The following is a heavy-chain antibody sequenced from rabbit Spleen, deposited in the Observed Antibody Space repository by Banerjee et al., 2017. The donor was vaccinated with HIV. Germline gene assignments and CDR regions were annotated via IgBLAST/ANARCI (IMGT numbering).Heavy chain of an antibody. V-gene: IGHV1S40*01. J-gene: IGHJ3*01. CDR2: IYAGVSGIT. CDR1: GIDFSSYYY. Sequence: QSLEESGGGLVQPEGSLTLTCTASGIDFSSYYYMCWVRQAPGKGLEWIGCIYAGVSGITYYANWVNGRFSISRENAQNTVFLQMTSLTAADTATYFCARDLTGVIGWNFGWWGQGTLVTVS. CDR3: ARDLTGVIGWNFGW. D-gene: IGHD4-1*01.